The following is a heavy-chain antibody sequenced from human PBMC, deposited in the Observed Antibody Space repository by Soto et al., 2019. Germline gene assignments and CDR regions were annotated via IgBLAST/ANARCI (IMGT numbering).Heavy chain of an antibody. CDR2: VYHSGST. D-gene: IGHD1-1*01. Sequence: QVQLQESGPGLVKPSGTLSLTCAVSGGSISTSNWWSWVRQPPGKGLEWIGEVYHSGSTNYNPSFKSRVAMSVDKSKNQFSLKLTSVTAADTALYYCERTSTSGTRFDYWGQGSLVTVSS. V-gene: IGHV4-4*02. J-gene: IGHJ4*02. CDR3: ERTSTSGTRFDY. CDR1: GGSISTSNW.